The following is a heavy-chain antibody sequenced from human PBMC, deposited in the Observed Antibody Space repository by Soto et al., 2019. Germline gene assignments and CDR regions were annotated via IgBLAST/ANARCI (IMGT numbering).Heavy chain of an antibody. CDR2: IYYSGST. CDR1: GGSISSSSYY. V-gene: IGHV4-39*01. D-gene: IGHD3-3*01. CDR3: ARGITIFGVVITDYNWFDP. J-gene: IGHJ5*02. Sequence: TLSLTCTFSGGSISSSSYYWGWIRQPPGKGLEWIGSIYYSGSTYYNPSLKSRVTISVDTSKNQFSLKLSSVTAADTAVYYCARGITIFGVVITDYNWFDPWGQGTLVTVSS.